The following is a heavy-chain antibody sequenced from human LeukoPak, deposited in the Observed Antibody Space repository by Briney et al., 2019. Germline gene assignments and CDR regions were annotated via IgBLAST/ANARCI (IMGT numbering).Heavy chain of an antibody. CDR2: IYSGGRT. CDR1: GFTVSSNY. CDR3: ARAVSCSSTSCYYFDY. V-gene: IGHV3-66*01. D-gene: IGHD2-2*01. J-gene: IGHJ4*02. Sequence: GGSLRLSCAASGFTVSSNYMSWVRQAPGKGLEWVSVIYSGGRTYYADSVKGRFTISRDNSKNTLSLQMNSLRAGDTAVYYCARAVSCSSTSCYYFDYWGQGTLVTVSS.